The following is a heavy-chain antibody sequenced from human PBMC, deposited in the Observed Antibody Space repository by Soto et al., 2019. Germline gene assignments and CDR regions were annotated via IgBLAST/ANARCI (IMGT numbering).Heavy chain of an antibody. Sequence: SGGSLRLSYAASVFTFSDFYMSWVRQAPGKGLEWISYISSIGSLIYYATSVKGRFSISRDNANISLYLEMNRLRFEDTAAYYCARSGDNFNVLDYWGQGTPVTVSS. J-gene: IGHJ4*02. CDR3: ARSGDNFNVLDY. CDR2: ISSIGSLI. D-gene: IGHD1-1*01. CDR1: VFTFSDFY. V-gene: IGHV3-11*04.